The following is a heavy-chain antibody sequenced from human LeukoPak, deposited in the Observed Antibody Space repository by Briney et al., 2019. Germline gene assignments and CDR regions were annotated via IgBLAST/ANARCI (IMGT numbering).Heavy chain of an antibody. CDR1: GFTFSSYA. CDR2: ISYDGSNK. V-gene: IGHV3-30-3*01. Sequence: GGSLRLSCAASGFTFSSYAMHWVRQAPGKGLEWVAVISYDGSNKYYADSVKGRFTISRDNSKNTLYLQMISLRAEDTAVYYCARVGKAAAGLDYWGQGTLVTVSS. D-gene: IGHD6-13*01. CDR3: ARVGKAAAGLDY. J-gene: IGHJ4*02.